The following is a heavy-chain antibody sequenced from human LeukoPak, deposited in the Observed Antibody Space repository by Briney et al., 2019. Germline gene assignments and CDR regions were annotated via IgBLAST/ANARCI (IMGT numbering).Heavy chain of an antibody. CDR2: ISLSGGST. J-gene: IGHJ4*02. D-gene: IGHD3-10*01. Sequence: GGSLRLSCAASGFTFSRYGMSWVRQAPGKGLEWVSDISLSGGSTNYADSVKGRFTTSRDNSKNTLYLQMKSLRVEDTAVYYCAKVGVSVAYYFDYWAREPWSPSPQ. CDR3: AKVGVSVAYYFDY. CDR1: GFTFSRYG. V-gene: IGHV3-23*01.